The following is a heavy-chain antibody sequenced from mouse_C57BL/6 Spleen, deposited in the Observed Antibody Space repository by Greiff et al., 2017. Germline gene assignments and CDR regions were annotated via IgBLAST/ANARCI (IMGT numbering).Heavy chain of an antibody. D-gene: IGHD2-3*01. CDR1: GFTFSSYA. CDR2: ISSGGDYI. Sequence: EVKLVESGEGLVKPGGSLKLSCAASGFTFSSYAMSWVRQTPEKRLEWVAYISSGGDYIYYADTVKGRFTISRDNARNTLYLQMSSLKSEDTAMYYCTRDGYYLYAMDYWGQGTSVTVSS. V-gene: IGHV5-9-1*02. CDR3: TRDGYYLYAMDY. J-gene: IGHJ4*01.